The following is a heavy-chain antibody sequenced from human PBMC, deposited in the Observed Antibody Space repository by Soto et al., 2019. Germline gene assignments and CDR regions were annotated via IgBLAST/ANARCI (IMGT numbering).Heavy chain of an antibody. D-gene: IGHD5-12*01. V-gene: IGHV1-69*01. J-gene: IGHJ4*02. CDR2: IIPIFGTA. CDR1: GGTFSSYA. CDR3: ARDRYSGYDYAAFSTFDY. Sequence: QVQLVQSGAEVQKPGSSVKVSCKASGGTFSSYAISWVRQAPGQGLEWMGGIIPIFGTANYAQKFQGRVTITADESTSTAYMELSSLRSEDTAVYYCARDRYSGYDYAAFSTFDYWGQGTLVTVSS.